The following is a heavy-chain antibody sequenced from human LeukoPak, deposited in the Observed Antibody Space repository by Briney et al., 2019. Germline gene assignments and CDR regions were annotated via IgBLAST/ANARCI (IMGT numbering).Heavy chain of an antibody. CDR3: ARQSPTYYYGSGSYVPFDY. J-gene: IGHJ4*02. D-gene: IGHD3-10*01. Sequence: GESLQISCKGSGYSFTSYWIGWVRQLPGKGLEGMGIIYPGDSDTRYSPSFQGQVTISADKSISTAYLQWSSLKASDTAMYYCARQSPTYYYGSGSYVPFDYWGQGTLVTVSS. CDR2: IYPGDSDT. V-gene: IGHV5-51*01. CDR1: GYSFTSYW.